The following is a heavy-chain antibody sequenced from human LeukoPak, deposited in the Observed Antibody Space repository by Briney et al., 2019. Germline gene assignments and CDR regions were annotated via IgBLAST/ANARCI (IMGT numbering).Heavy chain of an antibody. J-gene: IGHJ4*02. CDR2: ISSSGSTI. Sequence: GGSLRLSCAASGFTFSSYEMNWVRQAPGKGLEWVSYISSSGSTIYYADSVKGRFTISRDNAKNSLYLQMNSLRAEDTAVYYCARDHLDDSSGFGSVGYWGQGTLVTVSS. V-gene: IGHV3-48*03. D-gene: IGHD6-19*01. CDR3: ARDHLDDSSGFGSVGY. CDR1: GFTFSSYE.